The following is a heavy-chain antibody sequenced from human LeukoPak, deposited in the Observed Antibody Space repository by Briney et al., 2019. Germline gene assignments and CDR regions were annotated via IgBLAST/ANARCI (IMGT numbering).Heavy chain of an antibody. J-gene: IGHJ2*01. D-gene: IGHD5-18*01. CDR3: AKGKGVRSYGPGRENWYFDL. CDR1: GFTFSSYA. CDR2: ISGSGGST. V-gene: IGHV3-23*01. Sequence: QPGGSLRLSCAASGFTFSSYAMSWVRQAPGKGLEWVSAISGSGGSTYYADSVKGRFTISRDNSKNTLYLQMNSLRAEDTAVYYSAKGKGVRSYGPGRENWYFDLWGRGTLVTVSS.